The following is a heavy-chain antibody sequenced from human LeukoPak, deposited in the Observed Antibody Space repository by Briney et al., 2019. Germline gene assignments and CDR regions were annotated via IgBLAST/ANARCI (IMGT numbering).Heavy chain of an antibody. CDR2: ISYSGGST. CDR1: GFTFSNYA. Sequence: GGSLRLSCAASGFTFSNYAMSWVRQAPGKGLEWVSAISYSGGSTYYADSVKGRFTISRDNSKNTLYLQMNSLRVEDTAVYYCXKDTTISPYYFDYWGQGTLVTVSS. J-gene: IGHJ4*02. D-gene: IGHD1-1*01. V-gene: IGHV3-23*01. CDR3: XKDTTISPYYFDY.